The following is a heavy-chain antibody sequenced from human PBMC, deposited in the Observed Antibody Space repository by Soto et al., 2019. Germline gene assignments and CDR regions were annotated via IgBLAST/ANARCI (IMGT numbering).Heavy chain of an antibody. D-gene: IGHD2-21*02. CDR2: IYTSGST. CDR1: GGSISSYY. V-gene: IGHV4-4*07. Sequence: SETLSLTCTVSGGSISSYYWSWIRQPAGKGLEWIGRIYTSGSTNYNPSLKSRVTMSVDTSKNQFSLKLSSVTAADTAVYYCARDLVTATTYYFDYWGQGTLVTVSS. J-gene: IGHJ4*02. CDR3: ARDLVTATTYYFDY.